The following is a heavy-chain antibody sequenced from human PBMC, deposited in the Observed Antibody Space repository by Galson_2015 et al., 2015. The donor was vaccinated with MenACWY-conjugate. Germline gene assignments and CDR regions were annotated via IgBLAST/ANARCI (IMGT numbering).Heavy chain of an antibody. CDR3: GRDRYYYGSGSSSVDS. J-gene: IGHJ4*02. Sequence: YSDSVKGRFSISRDSSNDKLSLHMNSLTPEDTAVYYCGRDRYYYGSGSSSVDSWGQGTLVTVSS. D-gene: IGHD3-10*01. V-gene: IGHV3-30*01.